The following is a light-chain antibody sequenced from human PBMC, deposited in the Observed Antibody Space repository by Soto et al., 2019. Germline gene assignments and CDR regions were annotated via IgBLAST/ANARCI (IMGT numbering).Light chain of an antibody. CDR1: QDISNY. Sequence: DIHMTQSASSLSASVGHRATITCQASQDISNYLNWYQQKPGKAPKLLIYDASNLETGVPSRFSGSVSGTDFTFTISSLQTEDIATYYCQQYDNLPITFGQGTRLEIK. CDR2: DAS. V-gene: IGKV1-33*01. J-gene: IGKJ5*01. CDR3: QQYDNLPIT.